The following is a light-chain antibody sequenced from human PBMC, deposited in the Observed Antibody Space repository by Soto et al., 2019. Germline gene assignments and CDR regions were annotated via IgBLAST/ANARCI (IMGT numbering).Light chain of an antibody. CDR1: SSDVGGYSY. V-gene: IGLV2-14*01. CDR3: SSYTSSSTLV. J-gene: IGLJ2*01. CDR2: DVS. Sequence: QSALTQPASVSGSPGQSITISCTGTSSDVGGYSYVSWYQQHPGKAPKLMIYDVSNRPSGVSNRFSGSKSGNTASLTISGLPAEDEADYCCSSYTSSSTLVFGGGTKLTVL.